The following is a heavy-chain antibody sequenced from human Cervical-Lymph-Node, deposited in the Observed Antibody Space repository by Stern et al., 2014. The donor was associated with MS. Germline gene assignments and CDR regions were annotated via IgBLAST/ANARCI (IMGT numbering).Heavy chain of an antibody. CDR1: GGSISSSSYY. Sequence: QLQLQESGPGLVKPSETLSLTCTVSGGSISSSSYYWGWIRQPPGKGLEWIGSIYYSGSTYYNPSLKSRVTISVDTSKNQSSLKLSSVTAADTAVYYCATTSRRSCFDYWGQGTLVTVSS. D-gene: IGHD6-13*01. CDR3: ATTSRRSCFDY. J-gene: IGHJ4*02. V-gene: IGHV4-39*01. CDR2: IYYSGST.